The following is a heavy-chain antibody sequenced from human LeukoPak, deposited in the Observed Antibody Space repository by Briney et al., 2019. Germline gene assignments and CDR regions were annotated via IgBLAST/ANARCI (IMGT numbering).Heavy chain of an antibody. CDR3: TRRLDD. J-gene: IGHJ4*02. CDR2: IKHDESEK. D-gene: IGHD3-16*01. CDR1: GFSFKSDW. Sequence: GGSLRLSCAASGFSFKSDWMDWVRQAPGKGLEWVANIKHDESEKNYLDSVKGRFTISRDNAQNSLYLQMNGLRVEDTAVYYCTRRLDDWGQGTLVTVSS. V-gene: IGHV3-7*01.